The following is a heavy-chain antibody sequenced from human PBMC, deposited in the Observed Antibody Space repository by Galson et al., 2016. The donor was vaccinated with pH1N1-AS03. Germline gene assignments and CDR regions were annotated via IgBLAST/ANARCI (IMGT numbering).Heavy chain of an antibody. Sequence: QSGAEVKKPGESLKISCKGSGSSFINFWIGWVRQKPGKGLEWMGTIYSGDSQIRYSPSFKGHVTISGDKSINTAYLQWSSLKASDTAMYYCARLNYYDSSAYSGVHDWGQGTLVTVSS. CDR3: ARLNYYDSSAYSGVHD. CDR2: IYSGDSQI. J-gene: IGHJ4*02. CDR1: GSSFINFW. V-gene: IGHV5-51*03. D-gene: IGHD3-22*01.